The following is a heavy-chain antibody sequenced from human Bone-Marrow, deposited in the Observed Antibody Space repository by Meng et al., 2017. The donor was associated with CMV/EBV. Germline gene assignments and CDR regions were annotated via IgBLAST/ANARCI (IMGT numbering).Heavy chain of an antibody. V-gene: IGHV3-21*01. J-gene: IGHJ4*02. CDR1: GFTFSSYA. Sequence: GESLKISCAASGFTFSSYAMNWVRQAPGKGLEWVSSITSGSRYIYYADSVKGRFTVSRDNARNSLYLQMNSLRAEDTAVYYCARGRGIVGTIVQYYFDYWGQGTLVTGSS. D-gene: IGHD5-12*01. CDR2: ITSGSRYI. CDR3: ARGRGIVGTIVQYYFDY.